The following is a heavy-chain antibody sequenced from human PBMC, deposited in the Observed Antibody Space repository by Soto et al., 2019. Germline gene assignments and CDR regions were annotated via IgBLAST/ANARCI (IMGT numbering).Heavy chain of an antibody. V-gene: IGHV4-59*08. CDR3: ARLHSHCSSSWYGSFDL. CDR1: DGCIGSYY. J-gene: IGHJ5*02. Sequence: AETLSLTCTVSDGCIGSYYWCWIRQPPGKGLEWIGYIYYSGSTNYNPSLKNKVTISVDTSKNQFSLKLSSVTAVVTGVYYGARLHSHCSSSWYGSFDLWGQGTLVSVSS. CDR2: IYYSGST. D-gene: IGHD6-13*01.